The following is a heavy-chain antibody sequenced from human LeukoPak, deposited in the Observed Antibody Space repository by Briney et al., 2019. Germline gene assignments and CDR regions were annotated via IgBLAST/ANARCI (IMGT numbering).Heavy chain of an antibody. CDR1: GYTFTSYD. Sequence: ASVTVSCKASGYTFTSYDINWVRHATGQGLEWMGWMNPNSGNTIYAQKFQGTVTMTRNTSISTVNMVLSSLRSEDTAVYYCARSRGAFDYWGQGTLVTVSS. D-gene: IGHD3-10*01. CDR3: ARSRGAFDY. J-gene: IGHJ4*02. V-gene: IGHV1-8*01. CDR2: MNPNSGNT.